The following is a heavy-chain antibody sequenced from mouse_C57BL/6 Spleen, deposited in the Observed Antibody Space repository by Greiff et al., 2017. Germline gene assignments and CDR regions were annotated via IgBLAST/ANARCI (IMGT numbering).Heavy chain of an antibody. J-gene: IGHJ4*01. CDR1: GYTFTSYW. CDR3: AIGYGGYDYAMDY. CDR2: IHPADGDT. D-gene: IGHD2-13*01. Sequence: VQLQQPGAELVKPGASVKVSCKASGYTFTSYWMHWVKQRPGQGLEWIGRIHPADGDTNYNQKFKGKATLTVDKSSSTAYMQLSSLTSEDSAVYYCAIGYGGYDYAMDYWGQGTSVTVSS. V-gene: IGHV1-74*01.